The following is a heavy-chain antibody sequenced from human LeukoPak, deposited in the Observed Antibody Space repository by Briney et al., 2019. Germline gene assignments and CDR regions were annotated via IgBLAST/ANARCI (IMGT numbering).Heavy chain of an antibody. Sequence: GGSLRLSCAASGFTFCGYGIRWVRQAPGKGLEWVSDIYRGGKIYEDTETGRVPISRSNDKTTLSLHMNIQRVGDTATSYCASAIASVTVSDPRDAF. CDR1: GFTFCGYG. CDR3: ASAIASVTVSDPRDAF. D-gene: IGHD5/OR15-5a*01. J-gene: IGHJ3*01. CDR2: IYRGGKI. V-gene: IGHV3-23*03.